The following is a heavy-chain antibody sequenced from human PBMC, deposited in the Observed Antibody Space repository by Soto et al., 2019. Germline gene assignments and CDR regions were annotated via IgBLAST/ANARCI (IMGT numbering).Heavy chain of an antibody. Sequence: SETLSLTCAVSGGSISSSNWWSWVRQPPGKGLEWIGEIYHSGSTNYNPSLKSRVTISVDKSKNQFSLKLSSVTAADTAVYYCARALLGVYSSSPNCLDPCGQGPILTVYS. V-gene: IGHV4-4*02. CDR3: ARALLGVYSSSPNCLDP. J-gene: IGHJ5*02. D-gene: IGHD6-13*01. CDR2: IYHSGST. CDR1: GGSISSSNW.